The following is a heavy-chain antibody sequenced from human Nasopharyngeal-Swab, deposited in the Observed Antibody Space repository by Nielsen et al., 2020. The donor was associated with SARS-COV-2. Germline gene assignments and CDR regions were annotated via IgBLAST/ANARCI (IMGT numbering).Heavy chain of an antibody. V-gene: IGHV4-39*07. D-gene: IGHD6-19*01. Sequence: SETLSLTCTVSGGSISSSSYYWGWIRQPPGQGLEWIGSINYSGSTNYNPSLKSRVTMSVDTSKNQFSLKLSSVTAADTAVYYCARQGGYSSGWYYFDYWDQGTLVTVSS. J-gene: IGHJ4*02. CDR2: INYSGST. CDR3: ARQGGYSSGWYYFDY. CDR1: GGSISSSSYY.